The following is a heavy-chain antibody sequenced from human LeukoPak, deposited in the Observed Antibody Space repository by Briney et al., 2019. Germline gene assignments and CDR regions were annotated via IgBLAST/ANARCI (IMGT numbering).Heavy chain of an antibody. CDR1: GGSISSSSYY. J-gene: IGHJ6*03. V-gene: IGHV4-39*02. Sequence: KPSETLSLTCTVSGGSISSSSYYWGWIRQPPGKGLEWIGSIYYTGSTYYNPSLKSRVTISVDTSKNQFSLKLSSVTAADTAVYYCARDLIAAAGPPIYYYYMDVWGKGTTVTVSS. CDR2: IYYTGST. D-gene: IGHD6-13*01. CDR3: ARDLIAAAGPPIYYYYMDV.